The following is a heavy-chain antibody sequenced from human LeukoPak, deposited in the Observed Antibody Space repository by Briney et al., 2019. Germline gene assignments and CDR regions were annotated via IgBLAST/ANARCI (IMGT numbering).Heavy chain of an antibody. J-gene: IGHJ4*02. CDR3: ARDRYNWNYLSSPYYFDY. D-gene: IGHD1-7*01. Sequence: GGSLRLSCAASGFTFSSYSMNWVRQAPGKGLEWVSFISSSSSTIYYADSVKGRFTISRDNAKNSLYLQMNSLRAEDTAVYYCARDRYNWNYLSSPYYFDYWGQGTLVTVSS. CDR1: GFTFSSYS. V-gene: IGHV3-48*01. CDR2: ISSSSSTI.